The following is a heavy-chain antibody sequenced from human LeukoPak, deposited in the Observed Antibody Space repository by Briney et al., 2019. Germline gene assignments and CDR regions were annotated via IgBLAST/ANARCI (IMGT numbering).Heavy chain of an antibody. J-gene: IGHJ6*03. Sequence: GGSLRFSCAASGFTFSSYSMNWVRQAPGKGLEWVSSISSSSSYIYYADSVKGRFTISRDNAKNSLYLQMNSLRAEDTAVYYCARDYIPTGDYYYYMDVWGKGTTVTVSS. V-gene: IGHV3-21*01. CDR2: ISSSSSYI. CDR1: GFTFSSYS. CDR3: ARDYIPTGDYYYYMDV. D-gene: IGHD4-17*01.